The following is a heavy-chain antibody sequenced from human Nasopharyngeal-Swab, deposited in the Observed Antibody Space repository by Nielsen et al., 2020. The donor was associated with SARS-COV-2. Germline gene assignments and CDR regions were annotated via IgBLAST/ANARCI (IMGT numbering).Heavy chain of an antibody. CDR1: GYTFTSYY. D-gene: IGHD4-17*01. J-gene: IGHJ4*02. Sequence: ASVKVSCKASGYTFTSYYMHWVRQAPGQGLEWMGIINPSGGSTSYAQKSQGRVTMTRDTSTSTVYMELSSLRSEDTAVYYCARPTSPYDFDYWGQGTLVTVSS. V-gene: IGHV1-46*01. CDR2: INPSGGST. CDR3: ARPTSPYDFDY.